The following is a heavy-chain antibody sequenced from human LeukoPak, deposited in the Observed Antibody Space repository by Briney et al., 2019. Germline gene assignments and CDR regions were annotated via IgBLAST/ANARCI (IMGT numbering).Heavy chain of an antibody. J-gene: IGHJ6*04. CDR1: GFTFSDYY. CDR3: AELGITMIGGV. Sequence: GGSLRLSCTASGFTFSDYYMSWVRQAPGKGLEWVSYISSSGSTIYYADSVKGRFTISRDNAKNSLYLQMNSLRAEDMAVYYCAELGITMIGGVWGKGTTVTISS. V-gene: IGHV3-11*04. CDR2: ISSSGSTI. D-gene: IGHD3-10*02.